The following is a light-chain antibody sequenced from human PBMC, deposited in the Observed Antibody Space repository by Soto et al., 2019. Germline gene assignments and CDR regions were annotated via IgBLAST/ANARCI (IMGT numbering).Light chain of an antibody. J-gene: IGKJ5*01. V-gene: IGKV3-11*01. CDR1: QSVSSN. CDR2: GAF. CDR3: QQRNIWPPVT. Sequence: EIVMTQSPATLSVSPGERATFSCRASQSVSSNLAWYQQKPGQAPRLLIYGAFNRATGIPARFSGSGSGTDFTLTISSLEPEDSAIYYCQQRNIWPPVTFGQGTRLEIK.